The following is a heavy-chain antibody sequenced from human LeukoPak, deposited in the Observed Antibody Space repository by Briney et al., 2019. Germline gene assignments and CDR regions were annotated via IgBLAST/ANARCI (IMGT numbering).Heavy chain of an antibody. CDR3: ARDRHSSPWDYYYYGLDV. V-gene: IGHV1-2*02. J-gene: IGHJ6*02. Sequence: GASVKVSCKASGYTFTGYYMHWVRQAPGQGLEWMGWINPNSGGTNYAQKFQGRVTMTRDTSISTAYMELSRLRSDDTAVYYCARDRHSSPWDYYYYGLDVWGQGTTVTVSS. D-gene: IGHD4-11*01. CDR2: INPNSGGT. CDR1: GYTFTGYY.